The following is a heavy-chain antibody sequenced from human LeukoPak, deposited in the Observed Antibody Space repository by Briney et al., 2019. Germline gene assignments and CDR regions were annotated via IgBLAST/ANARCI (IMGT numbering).Heavy chain of an antibody. V-gene: IGHV4-34*01. CDR1: GGSFSDYY. Sequence: PSETLSLTCAVSGGSFSDYYWSWIRQPPGKGLERIAKINNSGSTNYNPSLKSRLTISLDTTRNQFSLRLNSVPAADTAAYYCAKANGYGLIDSWGQGTMVSDPS. CDR3: AKANGYGLIDS. J-gene: IGHJ3*01. CDR2: INNSGST. D-gene: IGHD3-10*01.